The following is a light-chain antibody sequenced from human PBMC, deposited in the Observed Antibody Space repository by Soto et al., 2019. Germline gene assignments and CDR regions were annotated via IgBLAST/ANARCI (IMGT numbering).Light chain of an antibody. CDR2: EVS. J-gene: IGLJ1*01. Sequence: QSALTQPASVSGSPGQSITISCTGTSGDVDAFDYVSWYQQHPGKAPKLMIFEVSDRPSGVSDRFSGSKSGSTASLTISGLQAEDEADYFRTSFTSSSTQVFGTGTKLTVL. CDR1: SGDVDAFDY. CDR3: TSFTSSSTQV. V-gene: IGLV2-14*01.